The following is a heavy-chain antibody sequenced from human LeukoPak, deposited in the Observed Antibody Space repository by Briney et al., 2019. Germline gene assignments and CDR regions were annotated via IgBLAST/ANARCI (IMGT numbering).Heavy chain of an antibody. V-gene: IGHV3-53*01. J-gene: IGHJ4*02. D-gene: IGHD1-26*01. CDR2: IYSAGST. Sequence: PGGSLRLSCAASGFTVSSNYMSWVRQAPGKGLEWVSVIYSAGSTYYADSVKGRFPISRDNSKNTLYLQMNSLRAEDTAVYYCAKRYLGASGTYNFDYWGQGTLVTVSS. CDR1: GFTVSSNY. CDR3: AKRYLGASGTYNFDY.